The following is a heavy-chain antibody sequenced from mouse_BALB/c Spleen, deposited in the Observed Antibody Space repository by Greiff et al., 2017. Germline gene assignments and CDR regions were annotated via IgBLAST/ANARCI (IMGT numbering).Heavy chain of an antibody. D-gene: IGHD2-4*01. J-gene: IGHJ4*01. CDR2: IRNKANGYTT. CDR1: GFTFTDYY. V-gene: IGHV7-3*02. CDR3: ARDEGLRRFPIGCYAMDY. Sequence: EVQVVESGGGLVQPGGSLRLSCATSGFTFTDYYMSWVRQPPGKALEWLGFIRNKANGYTTEYSASVKGRFTISRDNSQSILYLQMNTLRAEDSATYYCARDEGLRRFPIGCYAMDYWGQGTSVTVSS.